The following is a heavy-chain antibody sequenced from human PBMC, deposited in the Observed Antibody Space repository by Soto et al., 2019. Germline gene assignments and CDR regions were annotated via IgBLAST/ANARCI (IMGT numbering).Heavy chain of an antibody. V-gene: IGHV1-46*01. CDR2: INPSGGST. CDR3: VRDSSYDYVWGSPALGWYYFDY. D-gene: IGHD3-16*01. J-gene: IGHJ4*02. Sequence: ASVKVSCKASGYTFTSYYMHWVRQAPGQGLEWMGIINPSGGSTSYAQKFQGRVTMTRDTSTSTVYMELSSLRSEDTAVYYCVRDSSYDYVWGSPALGWYYFDYWGQGTLVTVSS. CDR1: GYTFTSYY.